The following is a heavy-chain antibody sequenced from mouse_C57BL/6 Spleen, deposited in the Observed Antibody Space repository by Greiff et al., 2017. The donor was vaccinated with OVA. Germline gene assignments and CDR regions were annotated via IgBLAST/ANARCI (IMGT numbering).Heavy chain of an antibody. CDR3: ARQRVVPDYAMDY. J-gene: IGHJ4*01. CDR2: ISNGGGST. CDR1: GFTFSDYY. D-gene: IGHD1-1*01. Sequence: EVQVVESGGGLVQPGGSLKLSCAASGFTFSDYYMYWVRQTPEKRLEWVAYISNGGGSTYYPDTVKGRFPISRDNAKNTLYLQMSRLKSEDTAMYYGARQRVVPDYAMDYWGQGTSVTVAS. V-gene: IGHV5-12*01.